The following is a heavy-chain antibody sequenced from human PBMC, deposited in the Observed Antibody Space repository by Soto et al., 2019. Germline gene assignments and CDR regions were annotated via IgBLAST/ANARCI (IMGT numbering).Heavy chain of an antibody. V-gene: IGHV3-30-3*01. J-gene: IGHJ2*01. CDR1: EFTFSSYA. D-gene: IGHD5-18*01. CDR3: ARDPLWGTAMVLWYFDL. Sequence: QVQLVESGGGVVQPGRSLRLSCAASEFTFSSYAMHWVRQAPGKVLEWVAVISYDGSNKYYADSVKGRFTISRDNSKNTLYLQMNTLRAEDTAVYYCARDPLWGTAMVLWYFDLWGRGTLVTVSS. CDR2: ISYDGSNK.